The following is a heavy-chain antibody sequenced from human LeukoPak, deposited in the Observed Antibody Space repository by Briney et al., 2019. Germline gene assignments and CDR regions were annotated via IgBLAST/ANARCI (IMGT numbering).Heavy chain of an antibody. D-gene: IGHD4-17*01. CDR2: IYYSGST. Sequence: SETLSLTCTVSGGSISSSSYYWGWIRQPPGKGLEWIGSIYYSGSTYYNPSLKSRVTISVDTSKNQFSLKLSSVTAADTAVYYCARGSTVTSRYNWFNPWGQGTLVTVSS. CDR3: ARGSTVTSRYNWFNP. CDR1: GGSISSSSYY. J-gene: IGHJ5*02. V-gene: IGHV4-39*07.